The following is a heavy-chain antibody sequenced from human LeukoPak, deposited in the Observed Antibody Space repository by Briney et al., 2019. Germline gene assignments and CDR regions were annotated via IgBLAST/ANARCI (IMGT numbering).Heavy chain of an antibody. V-gene: IGHV3-53*01. CDR2: IYRDGSS. D-gene: IGHD6-6*01. CDR3: ARRKPDSSSAHHYYYYYMDV. CDR1: GFTVSSNY. Sequence: GGSLRLSCAASGFTVSSNYMSWVRQAPGKGLEWVSVIYRDGSSYNADSVKGRFTISRDNSKNTLYLQMNSLRAEDTAVYYCARRKPDSSSAHHYYYYYMDVWGKGTTVTVSS. J-gene: IGHJ6*03.